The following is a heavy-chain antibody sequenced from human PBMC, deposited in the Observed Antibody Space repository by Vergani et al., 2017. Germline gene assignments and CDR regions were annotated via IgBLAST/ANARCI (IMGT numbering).Heavy chain of an antibody. CDR1: GGSISSSSYY. Sequence: QLQLQESGPGLVKPSETLSLTCTVSGGSISSSSYYWGWIRQPPGKGLDWIGSIYYSGSTYYNPSLKSRVTISVDTSKNQCSLKLSSVTAADTAVYYCARHXPRRITMIVVVITWFDPWGQGTLVTVSS. CDR2: IYYSGST. J-gene: IGHJ5*02. D-gene: IGHD3-22*01. CDR3: ARHXPRRITMIVVVITWFDP. V-gene: IGHV4-39*01.